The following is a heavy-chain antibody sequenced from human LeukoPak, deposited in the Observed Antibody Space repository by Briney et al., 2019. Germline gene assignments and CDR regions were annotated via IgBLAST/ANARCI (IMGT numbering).Heavy chain of an antibody. CDR2: ISYDGSNK. V-gene: IGHV3-30*14. J-gene: IGHJ4*02. CDR1: GFTFSSYA. CDR3: AGLHSSEWYSY. D-gene: IGHD6-19*01. Sequence: GGSLRLSCAASGFTFSSYAMHWVRQAPGKGLEWVAVISYDGSNKYYADSVKGRFTISRDNSKNTLSLQMNSLRAEDTAMYYCAGLHSSEWYSYWGQGTLVTVSS.